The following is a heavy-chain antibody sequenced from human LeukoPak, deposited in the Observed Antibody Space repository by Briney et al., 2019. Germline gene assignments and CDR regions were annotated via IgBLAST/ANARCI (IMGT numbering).Heavy chain of an antibody. CDR1: GFSLSGYW. CDR3: ARGGYSFDY. Sequence: GGSLRLSCVGSGFSLSGYWMSWVRQAPGKGLEWVARLHADGSEKYYVGSVKGRFTISGDNAKNSLYLQMNSLRVDDTAVYYCARGGYSFDYLGQGTLDTVSS. CDR2: LHADGSEK. J-gene: IGHJ4*02. D-gene: IGHD5-12*01. V-gene: IGHV3-7*01.